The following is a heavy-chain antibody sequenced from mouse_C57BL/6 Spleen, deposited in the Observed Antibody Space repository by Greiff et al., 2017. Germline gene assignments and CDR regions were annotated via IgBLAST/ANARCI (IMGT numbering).Heavy chain of an antibody. J-gene: IGHJ4*01. D-gene: IGHD3-3*01. Sequence: VQLQQSGPELVKPGASVKISCKASGYSFTGYYMNWVKQSPEKSLEWIGEINPSTGGTTYNQKFKAKATLTVDKSSSTAYMQLKSLTSEDSAVYYCARWAGALYYAMDYWGQGTSVTVSS. CDR2: INPSTGGT. V-gene: IGHV1-42*01. CDR3: ARWAGALYYAMDY. CDR1: GYSFTGYY.